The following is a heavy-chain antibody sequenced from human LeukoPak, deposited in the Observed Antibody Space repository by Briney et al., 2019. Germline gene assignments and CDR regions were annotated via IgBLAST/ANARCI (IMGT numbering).Heavy chain of an antibody. V-gene: IGHV3-48*04. CDR3: ARTEAARSGDYMDV. Sequence: PGGSLRLSCTASGFTFSSYWMHWVRQAPGKGLEWVSYISSSGSTIYYADSVKGRFTISRDNAKNSLYLQMNSLRAEDTAVYYCARTEAARSGDYMDVWGKGTTVTVSS. D-gene: IGHD6-6*01. CDR2: ISSSGSTI. CDR1: GFTFSSYW. J-gene: IGHJ6*03.